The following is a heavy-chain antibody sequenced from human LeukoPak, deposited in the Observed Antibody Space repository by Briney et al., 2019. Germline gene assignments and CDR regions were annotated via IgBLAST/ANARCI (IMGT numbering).Heavy chain of an antibody. V-gene: IGHV6-1*01. CDR3: ARIKGEGGFDY. J-gene: IGHJ4*02. D-gene: IGHD2-15*01. CDR1: GDSVSSNSVA. Sequence: SQTLSLTCDISGDSVSSNSVAWNWIRQSPSRGLEWLGRRYYRSNWYNDYAESVKSRIIINSDTSKNQVSLHLNSVTPEDTAMYYCARIKGEGGFDYWGQGTLVTVSS. CDR2: RYYRSNWYN.